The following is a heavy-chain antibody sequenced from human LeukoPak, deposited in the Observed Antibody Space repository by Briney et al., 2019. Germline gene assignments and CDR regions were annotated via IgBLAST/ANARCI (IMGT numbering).Heavy chain of an antibody. CDR2: ISAYNGNT. CDR3: ARATITIFGVVINFDY. V-gene: IGHV1-18*04. D-gene: IGHD3-3*01. J-gene: IGHJ4*02. CDR1: GYTFTDYY. Sequence: ASVKVSCKASGYTFTDYYIHWVRQAPGQGLEWMGWISAYNGNTNYAQKLQGRVTMTTDTSTSTAYMELRSLRSDDTAVYYCARATITIFGVVINFDYWGQGTLVTVSS.